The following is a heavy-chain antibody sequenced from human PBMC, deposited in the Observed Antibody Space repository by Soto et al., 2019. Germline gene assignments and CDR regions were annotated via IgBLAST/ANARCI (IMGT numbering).Heavy chain of an antibody. J-gene: IGHJ5*02. D-gene: IGHD3-3*01. V-gene: IGHV4-59*08. CDR2: IYYSGST. Sequence: SETLSLTCTGSGGSISSYYWSWIRLPPAKGLEWIGYIYYSGSTNYPPSLQRRVTISVDTSKNQFSLKLSSVTAADTAVYYCARSVFTIPTWFDPWGHGTLVTVSS. CDR3: ARSVFTIPTWFDP. CDR1: GGSISSYY.